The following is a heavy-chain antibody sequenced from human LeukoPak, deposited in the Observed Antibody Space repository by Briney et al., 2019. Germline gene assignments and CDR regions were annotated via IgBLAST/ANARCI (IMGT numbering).Heavy chain of an antibody. V-gene: IGHV4-39*01. CDR1: GGSISSSSYY. D-gene: IGHD3-10*01. CDR2: IYYSGST. Sequence: KSSETLSLTCTVSGGSISSSSYYWGWIRQPPGQGLEWIGSIYYSGSTYYNPSLKSRVTISVDSSKNQFSLKLSSVTAADTAVYYCARHGSLRGVINYWGQGTLVTVSS. J-gene: IGHJ4*02. CDR3: ARHGSLRGVINY.